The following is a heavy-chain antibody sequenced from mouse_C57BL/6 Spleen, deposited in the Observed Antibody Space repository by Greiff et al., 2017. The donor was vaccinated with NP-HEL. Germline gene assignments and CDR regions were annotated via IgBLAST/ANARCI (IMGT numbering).Heavy chain of an antibody. V-gene: IGHV1-7*01. CDR2: INPSSGYT. D-gene: IGHD3-2*02. CDR3: ASPLDSSGYGEYFDY. J-gene: IGHJ2*01. CDR1: GYTFTSYW. Sequence: QVQLQQSGAELAKPGASVKLSCKASGYTFTSYWMHWVKQRPGQGLEWIGYINPSSGYTKYNQKFKDKATLTADKSSSTAYMQLSSLTYEDSAVYYCASPLDSSGYGEYFDYWGQGTTLTVSS.